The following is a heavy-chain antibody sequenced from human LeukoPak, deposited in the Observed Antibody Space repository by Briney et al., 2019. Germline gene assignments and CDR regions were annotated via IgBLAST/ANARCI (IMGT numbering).Heavy chain of an antibody. D-gene: IGHD3-10*01. V-gene: IGHV1-24*01. CDR2: FYPEDGET. CDR1: GYTLTELS. J-gene: IGHJ6*02. CDR3: ATLKGHYGSGSYSRYYYYGMDV. Sequence: ASVKVSCKVSGYTLTELSMHWVRQAPGKGLEWMEGFYPEDGETIYAQKFQGRVTMTEDTSTDTAYMELSSLRSEDTAVYYCATLKGHYGSGSYSRYYYYGMDVWGQGTTVTVSS.